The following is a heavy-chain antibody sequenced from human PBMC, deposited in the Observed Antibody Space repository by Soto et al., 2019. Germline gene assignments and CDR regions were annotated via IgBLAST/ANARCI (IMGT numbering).Heavy chain of an antibody. CDR2: ISTYSGNT. V-gene: IGHV1-18*04. CDR1: GYTFSSYS. Sequence: QIQMVQSGAEVKQPGASVKISCKTSGYTFSSYSINWVRQAPGQGPEWMAWISTYSGNTHYAERVQGRVTVTLDKSARTAFMEMRGLTSDDTAVYFCARDNGYYDLCGQGTLVTVCS. J-gene: IGHJ4*02. CDR3: ARDNGYYDL.